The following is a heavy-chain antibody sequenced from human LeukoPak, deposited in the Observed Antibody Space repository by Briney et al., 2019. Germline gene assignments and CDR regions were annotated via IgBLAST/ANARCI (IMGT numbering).Heavy chain of an antibody. CDR2: INSNSGGT. D-gene: IGHD6-13*01. CDR3: ARDLGSSSWYYSYGMDV. V-gene: IGHV1-2*06. J-gene: IGHJ6*02. CDR1: GYTFTGYY. Sequence: GASVKVSCKASGYTFTGYYMHWVRQAPGQGLEWMGRINSNSGGTNYAQKFQGGVTMTRDTSISTAYMELSRLTSDDTAVYYCARDLGSSSWYYSYGMDVWGQGTTVTVSS.